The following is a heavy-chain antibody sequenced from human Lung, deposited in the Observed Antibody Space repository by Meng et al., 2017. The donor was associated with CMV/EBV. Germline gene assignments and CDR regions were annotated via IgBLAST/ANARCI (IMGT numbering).Heavy chain of an antibody. Sequence: QRQLQESGAGLVVRSETLSPTGTFSTGSISNSNHFWVWIRQPPGKGLEWIGSIYYSGNTYYNPSLRSRVTISVDTSKIQFSLNLSSVTAADTAVYYCARLYYYGSGSDDYWGQGTLVTVSS. CDR1: TGSISNSNHF. D-gene: IGHD3-10*01. J-gene: IGHJ4*02. CDR3: ARLYYYGSGSDDY. V-gene: IGHV4-39*01. CDR2: IYYSGNT.